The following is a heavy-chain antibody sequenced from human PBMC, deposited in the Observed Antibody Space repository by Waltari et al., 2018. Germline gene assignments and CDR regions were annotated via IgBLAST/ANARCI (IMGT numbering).Heavy chain of an antibody. Sequence: QVQLVDSGGRCVQPWRCLRLSCSPAGITPRNYRMPWHRQAPCKGLESVAFLHYEGYDSFYADSVKGRFTIARDTSTNTLYLLMNNLRPEDTAVYYCANNPYCFNGRCLREFDYWGQGTLVTVSS. CDR2: LHYEGYDS. CDR1: GITPRNYR. J-gene: IGHJ4*02. CDR3: ANNPYCFNGRCLREFDY. V-gene: IGHV3-30*02. D-gene: IGHD2-8*01.